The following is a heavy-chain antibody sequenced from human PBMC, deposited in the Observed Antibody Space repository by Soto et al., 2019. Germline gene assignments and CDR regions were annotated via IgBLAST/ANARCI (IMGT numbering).Heavy chain of an antibody. V-gene: IGHV4-39*01. J-gene: IGHJ4*02. Sequence: PSETLSLTCTVSGGSISSSSYYWGWIRQPPGKGLEWIGSIYYSGSTYYNPSLKSRVTISVDTSKNQFSLKLSSVTAADTAVYFFVNHASTTGGYPPARGQGPPVTV. CDR3: VNHASTTGGYPPA. CDR2: IYYSGST. D-gene: IGHD3-22*01. CDR1: GGSISSSSYY.